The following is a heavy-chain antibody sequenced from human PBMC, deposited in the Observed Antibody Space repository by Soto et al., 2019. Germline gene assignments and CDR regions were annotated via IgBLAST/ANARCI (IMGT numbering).Heavy chain of an antibody. CDR1: GFSLSTSGVG. CDR3: AHSRETWAPDY. Sequence: QSGPTLVNPTQTLTLTCTVCGFSLSTSGVGVGWIRQPPGKALEWLALIYWDDDKRYSPSLKSRLTITKDTSKNQVVLTMTNMDPVDTGTHYCAHSRETWAPDYWGQGTLVTVSS. CDR2: IYWDDDK. J-gene: IGHJ4*02. D-gene: IGHD3-10*01. V-gene: IGHV2-5*02.